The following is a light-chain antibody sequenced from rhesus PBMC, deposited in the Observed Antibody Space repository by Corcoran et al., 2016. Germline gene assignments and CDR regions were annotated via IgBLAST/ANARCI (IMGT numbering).Light chain of an antibody. CDR2: AAS. V-gene: IGKV1-19*01. J-gene: IGKJ1*01. CDR3: QQYDDLPRT. CDR1: QGISGW. Sequence: DIQMTQSPSSLSASVGDKVTITCHASQGISGWLAWSQQKPGRAPKPLIYAASSLQRGVPSRFSGSGAGTDYTLTISSLQPEDFATYYCQQYDDLPRTFGQGTKVEVK.